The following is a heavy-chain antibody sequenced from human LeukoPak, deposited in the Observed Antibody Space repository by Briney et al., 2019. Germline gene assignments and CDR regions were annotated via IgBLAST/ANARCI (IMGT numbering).Heavy chain of an antibody. CDR3: VRHDSSSWYAY. J-gene: IGHJ4*02. D-gene: IGHD6-13*01. V-gene: IGHV5-51*01. Sequence: GESLKISWKGSGYSFTNYWIGWVRQMPGKGLEWMGIIYPGDSDTRYSPSFQGQVTISADKSISTAYLQWSSLKASDSAMYYCVRHDSSSWYAYWGQGTLVTVSS. CDR1: GYSFTNYW. CDR2: IYPGDSDT.